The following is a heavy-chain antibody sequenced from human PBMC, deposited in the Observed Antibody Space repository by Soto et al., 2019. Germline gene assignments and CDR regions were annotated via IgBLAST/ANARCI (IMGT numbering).Heavy chain of an antibody. J-gene: IGHJ4*02. CDR3: AVGQGRKTDY. V-gene: IGHV4-4*02. D-gene: IGHD1-26*01. CDR1: GGSITSSNW. CDR2: IYHSGST. Sequence: SETLSLTCAVSGGSITSSNWWSWVRQPPGKGLEWIGEIYHSGSTNYNPSLRSRVTVSVDKSKNQFSLKLTSVTAADTAVYYCAVGQGRKTDYGGQGALVTVSS.